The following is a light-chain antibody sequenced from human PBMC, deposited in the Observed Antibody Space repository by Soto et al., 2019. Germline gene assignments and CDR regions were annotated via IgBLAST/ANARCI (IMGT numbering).Light chain of an antibody. CDR2: DAS. CDR3: QQRSNWPPIT. V-gene: IGKV3-11*01. CDR1: QSVSSY. J-gene: IGKJ5*01. Sequence: EIVLTQSPGTLSLSPGEIATLYFSASQSVSSYLAWYQQKPGQAPRLLIYDASNRATGIPARFSGSGSGTDFTLTISSLEPEDFAVYYCQQRSNWPPITFGQGTRLGL.